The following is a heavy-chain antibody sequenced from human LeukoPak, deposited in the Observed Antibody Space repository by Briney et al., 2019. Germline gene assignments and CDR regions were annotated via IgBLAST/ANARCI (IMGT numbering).Heavy chain of an antibody. Sequence: RTGGSLRLSCAASGFTFRNYAMSWVRQAPGKGLEWVSAISGSGDSTYYADSVKGRFTISRDNSKNTLYLQMNSLRAEDTAVYYCVKELDSSGYFDFWGQGTLVTVSS. CDR3: VKELDSSGYFDF. D-gene: IGHD3-22*01. V-gene: IGHV3-23*01. CDR1: GFTFRNYA. J-gene: IGHJ4*02. CDR2: ISGSGDST.